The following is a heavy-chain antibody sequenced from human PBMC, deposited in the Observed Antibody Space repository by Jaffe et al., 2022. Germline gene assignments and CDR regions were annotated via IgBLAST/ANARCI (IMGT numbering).Heavy chain of an antibody. V-gene: IGHV3-9*01. Sequence: EVQLVESGGGLVQPGRSLRLSCAASGFTFDDYAMHWVRQAPGKGLEWVSGISWNSGSIGYADSVKGRFTISRDNAKNSLYLQMNSLRAEDTALYYCGAEAGGGVFDYWGQGTLVTVSS. CDR1: GFTFDDYA. CDR3: GAEAGGGVFDY. CDR2: ISWNSGSI. J-gene: IGHJ4*02.